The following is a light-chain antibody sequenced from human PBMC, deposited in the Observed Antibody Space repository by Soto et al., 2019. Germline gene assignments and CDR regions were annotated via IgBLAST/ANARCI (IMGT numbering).Light chain of an antibody. Sequence: QSVLTQPASVSGSPGQSITISCTGTSSDVGRYNYVSWYQQHPGKVPKLMIYDVSNRPSGVSNRFSGSKSGNTASLTISGLQAEDEADYHCSSYTSNNTLVVFGGGTKLTVL. CDR2: DVS. CDR3: SSYTSNNTLVV. V-gene: IGLV2-14*03. J-gene: IGLJ2*01. CDR1: SSDVGRYNY.